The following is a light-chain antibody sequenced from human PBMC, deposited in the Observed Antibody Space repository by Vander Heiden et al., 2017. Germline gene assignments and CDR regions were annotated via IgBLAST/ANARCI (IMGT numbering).Light chain of an antibody. CDR2: EVS. Sequence: QSALTQPPSASGSPGQSVTISCTGTSSDVGGYKYVSWYQQHPGNAPKLMCYEVSKRPSGVPDRFSGSKSGNTASLTVSGLQAEDEADYYCSSYAGSNNWVFGGGTKLTVL. V-gene: IGLV2-8*01. CDR3: SSYAGSNNWV. J-gene: IGLJ2*01. CDR1: SSDVGGYKY.